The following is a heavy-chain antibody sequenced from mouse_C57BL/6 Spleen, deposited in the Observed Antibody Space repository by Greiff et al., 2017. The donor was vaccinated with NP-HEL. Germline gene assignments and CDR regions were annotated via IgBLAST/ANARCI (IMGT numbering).Heavy chain of an antibody. J-gene: IGHJ4*01. CDR1: GYTFTDHT. D-gene: IGHD2-5*01. CDR3: ARAYYSNYDAMDY. Sequence: VQGVESDAELVKPGASVKISCKVSGYTFTDHTIHWMKQRPEQGLEWIGYIYPRDGSTKYNEKFKGKATLTADKSSSTAYMQLNSLTSEDSAVYFCARAYYSNYDAMDYWGQGTSVTVSS. CDR2: IYPRDGST. V-gene: IGHV1-78*01.